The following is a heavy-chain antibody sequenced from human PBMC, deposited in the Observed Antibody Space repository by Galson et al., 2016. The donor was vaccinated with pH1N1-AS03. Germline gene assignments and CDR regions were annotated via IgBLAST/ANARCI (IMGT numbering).Heavy chain of an antibody. CDR3: ATGRGYYYEY. CDR1: GFLFNKYA. D-gene: IGHD3-10*01. Sequence: LRLSCAASGFLFNKYAMTWVRQAPGKGLEWDSNLHGGGGSSYYADSVRGRFTISRDNAKNTVYLQMISLRAEDTAVYYCATGRGYYYEYWGQGTLVTVSS. V-gene: IGHV3-23*01. J-gene: IGHJ4*02. CDR2: LHGGGGSS.